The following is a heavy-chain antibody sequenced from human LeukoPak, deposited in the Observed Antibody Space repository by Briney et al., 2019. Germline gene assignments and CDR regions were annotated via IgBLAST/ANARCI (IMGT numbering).Heavy chain of an antibody. CDR3: AKARKDYDSSTSFDY. CDR2: ISGSGGSK. J-gene: IGHJ4*02. V-gene: IGHV3-23*01. Sequence: AETLRLSCAASGVTFSSYARSWVRQPPGKGLQWLPAISGSGGSKYCADSVKGRFTISRDNSKNTLYLQMNSLRAEDTAVYYCAKARKDYDSSTSFDYWGRGTLVTVSS. D-gene: IGHD3-22*01. CDR1: GVTFSSYA.